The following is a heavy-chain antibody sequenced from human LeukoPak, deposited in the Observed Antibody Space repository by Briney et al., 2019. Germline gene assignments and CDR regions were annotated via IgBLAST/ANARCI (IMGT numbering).Heavy chain of an antibody. CDR3: AGVRAGGNRAFDV. Sequence: GGSLRLSCAASGFTVSSNYMSWVRQAPGKGLEWVSVIYSGGSTYYADSVKGRFTISRDNAKNTLWLQMNSLRADDTAVYYCAGVRAGGNRAFDVWGQGTVVAVSS. D-gene: IGHD4-23*01. CDR1: GFTVSSNY. J-gene: IGHJ3*01. V-gene: IGHV3-53*01. CDR2: IYSGGST.